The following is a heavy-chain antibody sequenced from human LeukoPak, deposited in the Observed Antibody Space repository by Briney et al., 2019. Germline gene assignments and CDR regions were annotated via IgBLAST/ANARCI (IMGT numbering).Heavy chain of an antibody. V-gene: IGHV3-21*01. CDR3: ARDGVDSSGYYYFIFDY. Sequence: GGSLRLSCAASGFTFSSYSMNWVRQAPGKGLEWVSSISSSSSYIYYADSVKGRFTISRDNAKNSLYLRMNSLRAEDTAVYYCARDGVDSSGYYYFIFDYWGQGTLVTVSS. CDR1: GFTFSSYS. D-gene: IGHD3-22*01. CDR2: ISSSSSYI. J-gene: IGHJ4*02.